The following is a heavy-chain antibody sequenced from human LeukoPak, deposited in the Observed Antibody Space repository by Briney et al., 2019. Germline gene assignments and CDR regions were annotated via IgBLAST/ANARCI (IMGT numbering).Heavy chain of an antibody. CDR3: ARFLSGSHDAFDI. J-gene: IGHJ3*02. D-gene: IGHD1-26*01. V-gene: IGHV1-2*06. CDR2: INPNSGGT. Sequence: GALVKVSCKASGYTFTGYWHWVRQAPGQGLEWMGRINPNSGGTDYAQNFQGRVTMTRDTSISTAYMELSSLRSDDTAVYYCARFLSGSHDAFDIWGQGTMVTVSS. CDR1: GYTFTGYW.